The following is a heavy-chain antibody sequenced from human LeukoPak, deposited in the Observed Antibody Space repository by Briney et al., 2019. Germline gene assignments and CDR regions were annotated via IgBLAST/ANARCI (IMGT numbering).Heavy chain of an antibody. D-gene: IGHD2-15*01. V-gene: IGHV4-59*01. Sequence: AGTLSLTCTVSGVSISSYCWSWIRQPPGKGLEWISYIYYSGSTNYNPSLKSIVNISVDTSKNKFSLKLSSVTAADTVVYYCARVPRLGYCSGGRCYGLGRYYYYYYMDVWGKGTTVTVSS. CDR3: ARVPRLGYCSGGRCYGLGRYYYYYYMDV. J-gene: IGHJ6*03. CDR1: GVSISSYC. CDR2: IYYSGST.